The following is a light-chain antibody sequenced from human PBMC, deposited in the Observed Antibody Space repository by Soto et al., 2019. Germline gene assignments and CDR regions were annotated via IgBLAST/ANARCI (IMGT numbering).Light chain of an antibody. J-gene: IGLJ2*01. Sequence: QSALTQPPSASGSPGQSVTISCTGTSSGVGGYNYVSWYQQHPGKAPKLMIYEVSKRPSGVPDRFSGSKSGNTASLTVSGLQAEDEADYYCSSYAGSNGVVFGGGTKLTVL. CDR1: SSGVGGYNY. V-gene: IGLV2-8*01. CDR3: SSYAGSNGVV. CDR2: EVS.